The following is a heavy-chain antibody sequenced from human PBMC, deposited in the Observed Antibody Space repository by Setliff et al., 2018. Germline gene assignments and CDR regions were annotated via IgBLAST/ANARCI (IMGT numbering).Heavy chain of an antibody. CDR2: INAGNGST. Sequence: ASVKVSCKASGYTFSSYAMHWVRQAPGQRLEWMGWINAGNGSTKYSQKFQGRVTITRDTSASTVYMELSSLRSEDTAVYYCASAHYYSGYIEYFQYWGQGTLVTVS. CDR3: ASAHYYSGYIEYFQY. J-gene: IGHJ1*01. CDR1: GYTFSSYA. V-gene: IGHV1-3*01. D-gene: IGHD5-12*01.